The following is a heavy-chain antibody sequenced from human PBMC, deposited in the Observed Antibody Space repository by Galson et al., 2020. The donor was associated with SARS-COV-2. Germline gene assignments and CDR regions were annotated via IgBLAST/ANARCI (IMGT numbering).Heavy chain of an antibody. V-gene: IGHV5-51*01. J-gene: IGHJ4*02. CDR2: IYPGDSDT. Sequence: HGESLQISCKGSGYIFSNYWIAWVRQMPGKGLEWMGTIYPGDSDTTYSPSFRGQVSISADKSIDTAYLQWTSLQAADTATYYCARCQRIGETHRYFDYWGPGTLVSLSS. CDR3: ARCQRIGETHRYFDY. CDR1: GYIFSNYW. D-gene: IGHD3-10*01.